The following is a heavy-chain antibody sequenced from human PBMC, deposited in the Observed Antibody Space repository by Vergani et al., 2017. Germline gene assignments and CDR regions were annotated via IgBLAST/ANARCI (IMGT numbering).Heavy chain of an antibody. V-gene: IGHV1-2*02. Sequence: QVQLVQSGAAVKKPGASVKVFCKASGYTFTDYYMHWVRQAPGQGLEWMGWINPHNGVTNYAQKFQGRVTMTRDTSISTASMELNRLRSDDTAVYYCARVAFTALALVSFDYWGQGTLVTVSS. CDR3: ARVAFTALALVSFDY. CDR1: GYTFTDYY. D-gene: IGHD5-18*01. J-gene: IGHJ4*02. CDR2: INPHNGVT.